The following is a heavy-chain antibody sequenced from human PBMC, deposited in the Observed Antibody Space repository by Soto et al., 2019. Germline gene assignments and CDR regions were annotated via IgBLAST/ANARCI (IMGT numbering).Heavy chain of an antibody. Sequence: GESLKISCKGSGYSFTSYWIGWVRQMPGKGLEWMGIIYPGDSDTRYSPSFQGQVTISADKSISTAYLQWSSLKASDTAMYYCARRVVVPAAPGGFDYWGQGTLVTVSS. J-gene: IGHJ4*02. D-gene: IGHD2-2*01. V-gene: IGHV5-51*01. CDR3: ARRVVVPAAPGGFDY. CDR1: GYSFTSYW. CDR2: IYPGDSDT.